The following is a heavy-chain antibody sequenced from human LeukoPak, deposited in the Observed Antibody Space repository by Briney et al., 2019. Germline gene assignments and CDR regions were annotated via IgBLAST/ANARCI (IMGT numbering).Heavy chain of an antibody. CDR3: ARSRLVGATKYYFDY. D-gene: IGHD1-26*01. Sequence: GSSVKVSCKASGGAFSSYAISWVRQAPGQGLEWMGGIIPIFGTANYAQKFQGRVTITADESTSTAYMELSSLRSEDTAVYYCARSRLVGATKYYFDYWGQGTLVTVSS. J-gene: IGHJ4*02. V-gene: IGHV1-69*01. CDR2: IIPIFGTA. CDR1: GGAFSSYA.